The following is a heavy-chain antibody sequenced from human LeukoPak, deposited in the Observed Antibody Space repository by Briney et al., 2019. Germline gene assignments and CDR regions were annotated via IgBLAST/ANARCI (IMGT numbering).Heavy chain of an antibody. CDR1: GFTFSDYA. CDR2: IAYGGTYK. V-gene: IGHV3-30*03. Sequence: PGGSLRLSCAASGFTFSDYAMHWVRQAPGKGLQWVAVIAYGGTYKHHADSLKGRFTISRDNSRDTLYLQINSLRPEDTALYYCARNKAITAFFGVDVWGQGTTVIVSS. CDR3: ARNKAITAFFGVDV. J-gene: IGHJ6*02. D-gene: IGHD2/OR15-2a*01.